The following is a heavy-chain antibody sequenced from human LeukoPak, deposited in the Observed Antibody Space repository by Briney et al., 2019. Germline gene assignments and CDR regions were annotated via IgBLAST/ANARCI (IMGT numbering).Heavy chain of an antibody. CDR1: GGTFTSYG. CDR2: ISAYNGNT. Sequence: ASVKVSCKASGGTFTSYGISWVRQAPGQGLEWMGWISAYNGNTNYAQKLQGRVTMTTDTSTSTAYMELRSLRSDDTAVYYCARWGYYDSSGYYGRAFDIWGQGTMVTVSS. D-gene: IGHD3-22*01. J-gene: IGHJ3*02. V-gene: IGHV1-18*01. CDR3: ARWGYYDSSGYYGRAFDI.